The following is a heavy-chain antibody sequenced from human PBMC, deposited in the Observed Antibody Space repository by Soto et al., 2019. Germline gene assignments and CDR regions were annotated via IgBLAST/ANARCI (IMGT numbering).Heavy chain of an antibody. Sequence: QVQLQQWGAGLLKPSETLSLTCAVYGGSFSGYYWSWIRQPPGKGLEWIGEINHSGSTNYNPSLKSRVTISVDTSKNQFSLKLSSVTAADTAVYYCARGLRSGDNDYWGQGTLVTVSS. V-gene: IGHV4-34*01. J-gene: IGHJ4*02. D-gene: IGHD4-17*01. CDR2: INHSGST. CDR1: GGSFSGYY. CDR3: ARGLRSGDNDY.